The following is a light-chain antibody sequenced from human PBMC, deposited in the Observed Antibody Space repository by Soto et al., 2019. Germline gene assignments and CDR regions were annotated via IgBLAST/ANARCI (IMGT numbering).Light chain of an antibody. CDR3: QQYNSYPLT. J-gene: IGKJ4*01. CDR2: EVS. Sequence: DIQMTQSPSSLSASVGDRVTITCRASRSVTSRLAWYQQKPGKAPKVLIYEVSSLETGVPSRFSGGGSGTEFTLTISSLQPDDFATYYCQQYNSYPLTFGGGTKVEIK. V-gene: IGKV1-5*03. CDR1: RSVTSR.